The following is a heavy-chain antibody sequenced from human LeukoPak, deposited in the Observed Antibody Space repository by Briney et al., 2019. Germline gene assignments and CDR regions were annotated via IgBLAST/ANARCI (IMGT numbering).Heavy chain of an antibody. CDR3: ARGSKVVVAAKRGYSYGFQEYYFDY. CDR1: GYTFTSYD. CDR2: VNPNSGNT. Sequence: ASVKVSCKASGYTFTSYDINWVRQATGQGLEWMGWVNPNSGNTGYAQKFQGRVTMTRDTSTSTVYMELSSLRSEDTAVYYCARGSKVVVAAKRGYSYGFQEYYFDYWGQGTLVTVSS. J-gene: IGHJ4*02. V-gene: IGHV1-8*02. D-gene: IGHD5-18*01.